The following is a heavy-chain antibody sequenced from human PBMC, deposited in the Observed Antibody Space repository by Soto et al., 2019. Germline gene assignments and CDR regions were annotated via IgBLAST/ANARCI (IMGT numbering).Heavy chain of an antibody. V-gene: IGHV4-31*03. Sequence: PSETLSLTCTVSGGSISSGGYYWSWIRQHPGKGLEWIGYIYYSGSTYYNPSLKSRVTLSVDTSKNQFSLKLSSVTAADTAVYYCARALARGYSYPFDPWGQGTLVTVSS. CDR3: ARALARGYSYPFDP. CDR2: IYYSGST. D-gene: IGHD5-18*01. J-gene: IGHJ5*02. CDR1: GGSISSGGYY.